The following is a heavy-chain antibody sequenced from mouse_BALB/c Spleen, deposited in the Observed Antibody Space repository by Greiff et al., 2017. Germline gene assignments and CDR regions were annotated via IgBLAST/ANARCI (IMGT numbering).Heavy chain of an antibody. Sequence: EVQLQQSGAELVKPGASVKLSCTASGFNIKDTYMHWVKQRPEQGLEWIGRIDPANGNTKYDPKFQGKATITADTSSNTAYLQLSSLTSEDTAVYYCAGGRWLLRFSYFDYWGQGTTLTVSS. J-gene: IGHJ2*01. CDR3: AGGRWLLRFSYFDY. D-gene: IGHD2-3*01. CDR1: GFNIKDTY. V-gene: IGHV14-3*02. CDR2: IDPANGNT.